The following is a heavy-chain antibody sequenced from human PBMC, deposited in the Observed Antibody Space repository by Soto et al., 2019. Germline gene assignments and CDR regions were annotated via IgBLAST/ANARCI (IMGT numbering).Heavy chain of an antibody. CDR1: GFTFSTSE. D-gene: IGHD2-2*01. J-gene: IGHJ3*01. CDR2: IHPSGQPI. V-gene: IGHV3-48*03. CDR3: ATRASS. Sequence: LGWSLRLSCAASGFTFSTSEMYWVRHAPGKGLEWVSYIHPSGQPIFYADSVKGRFTISRDNAKNSLYLQMSSLRAEDSAVYYCATRASSWGQRSMVIFSS.